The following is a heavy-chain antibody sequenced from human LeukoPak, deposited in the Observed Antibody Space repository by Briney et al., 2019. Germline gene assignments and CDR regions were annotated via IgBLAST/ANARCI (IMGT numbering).Heavy chain of an antibody. J-gene: IGHJ6*03. D-gene: IGHD4-11*01. CDR2: IYTSGST. CDR3: ARVGTTVTSRNYYYYMDV. Sequence: PSETLSLTCTVSGGSISSGAYYWRWIRQPAGKGLEWIGRIYTSGSTNYNPSLKSRVTMSVDTSKNQFSLKLSSVTAADTAVYYCARVGTTVTSRNYYYYMDVWGKGTTVTVSS. V-gene: IGHV4-61*02. CDR1: GGSISSGAYY.